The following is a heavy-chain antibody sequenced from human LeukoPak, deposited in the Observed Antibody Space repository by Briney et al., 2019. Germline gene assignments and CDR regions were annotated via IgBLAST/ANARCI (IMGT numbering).Heavy chain of an antibody. V-gene: IGHV4-59*08. CDR3: ARIQAHYYGSGSYPRWFDP. Sequence: SETLSLTCTVSGGSISSYYWSWIRQPPGKGLEWIGYIYYSGSTNYNPSLKSRVTISVDTSKNQFSLKLSSVTAADTAVYYCARIQAHYYGSGSYPRWFDPWSQGTLVTVSS. CDR2: IYYSGST. CDR1: GGSISSYY. D-gene: IGHD3-10*01. J-gene: IGHJ5*02.